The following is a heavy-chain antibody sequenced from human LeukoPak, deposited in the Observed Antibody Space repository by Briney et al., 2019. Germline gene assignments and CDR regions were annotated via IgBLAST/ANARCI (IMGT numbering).Heavy chain of an antibody. D-gene: IGHD3-10*01. V-gene: IGHV1-69*13. CDR3: ARGEPYNSFDY. CDR1: GGTFSTYG. J-gene: IGHJ4*02. Sequence: SVKVSCKASGGTFSTYGISWVRQAPGQGLEWMGGIIPIFGTANYAQKFQGRVTITADESTSTAYMELSSLRSEDTAVYYCARGEPYNSFDYWGQGTLVIVSS. CDR2: IIPIFGTA.